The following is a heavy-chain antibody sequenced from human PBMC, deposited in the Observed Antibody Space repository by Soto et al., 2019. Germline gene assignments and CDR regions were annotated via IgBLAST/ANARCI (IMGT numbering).Heavy chain of an antibody. CDR2: ISGYNGHT. V-gene: IGHV1-18*01. Sequence: QVQLVQSGAEVRKPGASVKVSCKASGYTFTTYGISWVRQAPGQGLEWMGWISGYNGHTKYAQKFQGRVTMPTDTSTSTVYMDLRSLRSDDTAVYYCAREGEMPYYYYGLDVWGQGPTVTVSS. D-gene: IGHD3-16*01. CDR3: AREGEMPYYYYGLDV. J-gene: IGHJ6*02. CDR1: GYTFTTYG.